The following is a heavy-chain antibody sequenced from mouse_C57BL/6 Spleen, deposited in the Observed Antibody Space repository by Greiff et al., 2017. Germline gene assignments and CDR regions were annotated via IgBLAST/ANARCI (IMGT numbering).Heavy chain of an antibody. Sequence: EVQLVESEGGLVQPGSSMKLSCTASGFTFSDYYLAWVRQVPEKGLEWVANINYDGSSTYYLDSLKSRFIISRDNAKNILYLQMSSMKSEDTATYYCARGGESAMDYWGQGTSVTVSS. CDR3: ARGGESAMDY. J-gene: IGHJ4*01. V-gene: IGHV5-16*01. CDR1: GFTFSDYY. CDR2: INYDGSST.